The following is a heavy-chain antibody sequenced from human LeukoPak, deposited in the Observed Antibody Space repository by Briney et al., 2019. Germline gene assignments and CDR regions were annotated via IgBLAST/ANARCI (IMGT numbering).Heavy chain of an antibody. CDR1: GGSISSGGYY. Sequence: SETLSLTCTVPGGSISSGGYYWSWIRQHPGKCLEWLGYIYYSGSTYSNPSLKSRATISVDTSKNQFSLKLNSVTAADTAVYYCARTQSQSGSYRYYFGYWGQGTLVTVSS. J-gene: IGHJ4*02. CDR3: ARTQSQSGSYRYYFGY. V-gene: IGHV4-31*03. D-gene: IGHD1-26*01. CDR2: IYYSGST.